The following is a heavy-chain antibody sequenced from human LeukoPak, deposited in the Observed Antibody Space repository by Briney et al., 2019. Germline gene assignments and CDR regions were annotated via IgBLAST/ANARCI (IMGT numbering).Heavy chain of an antibody. V-gene: IGHV3-48*03. Sequence: PGGSLRLSCVASGFTFSSYEMNWVRQAPGKGTEWVSYISSSGSSIKYADSVKGRFTISRDNAKNSLYLQMNSLRAEDTAVYYCARAAGSNWYYFGYWGQGAMVTVSS. CDR1: GFTFSSYE. D-gene: IGHD6-13*01. CDR2: ISSSGSSI. J-gene: IGHJ4*02. CDR3: ARAAGSNWYYFGY.